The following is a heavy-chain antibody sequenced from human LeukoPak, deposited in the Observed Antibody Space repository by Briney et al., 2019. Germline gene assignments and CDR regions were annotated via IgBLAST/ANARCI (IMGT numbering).Heavy chain of an antibody. J-gene: IGHJ4*02. D-gene: IGHD2-2*01. Sequence: PGGSLRLSCAASGFTFSSYAMSWVRQAPGKGLEWVSVISGSGGSTYYADSVKGRFTISRDNSKNTLYLQMNSLRAEDTAVYYCAKRYCSSTSCSYFDYWGQGTLVTVSS. CDR2: ISGSGGST. CDR3: AKRYCSSTSCSYFDY. CDR1: GFTFSSYA. V-gene: IGHV3-23*01.